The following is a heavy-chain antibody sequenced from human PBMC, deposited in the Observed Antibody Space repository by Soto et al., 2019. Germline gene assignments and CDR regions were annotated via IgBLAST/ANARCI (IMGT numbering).Heavy chain of an antibody. D-gene: IGHD5-18*01. Sequence: QVQLVQSGAEVKKPGASVRVSCKASGYRFTAYYIHWVRQAPGQGLEWLSRMNVDTGDTNYAQKFHGRVTSTRDTSINTAYMEVSSLRSDDTAVYYCVRDGNFVFRGYRYALDFGGQGTLIVVSS. J-gene: IGHJ4*02. CDR1: GYRFTAYY. CDR3: VRDGNFVFRGYRYALDF. CDR2: MNVDTGDT. V-gene: IGHV1-2*01.